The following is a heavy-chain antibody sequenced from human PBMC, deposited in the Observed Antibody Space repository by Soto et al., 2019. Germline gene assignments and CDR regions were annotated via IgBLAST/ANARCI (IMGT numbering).Heavy chain of an antibody. V-gene: IGHV1-69*12. J-gene: IGHJ3*02. CDR2: IVPIFRTA. CDR3: ARETSAPGTFREDASDI. Sequence: QVQLVQSGAEVKKPGSSVKVACKVSGDTFSNYVINWVRQAPGQGLEWMGAIVPIFRTANYAQKFQGRVTITADEFTITAYMELSGLRSDDTATYYCARETSAPGTFREDASDIWGHGTLVTVSS. D-gene: IGHD6-13*01. CDR1: GDTFSNYV.